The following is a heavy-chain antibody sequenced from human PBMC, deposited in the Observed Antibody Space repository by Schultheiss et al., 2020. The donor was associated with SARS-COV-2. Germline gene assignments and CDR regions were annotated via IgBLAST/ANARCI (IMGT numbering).Heavy chain of an antibody. CDR1: GGSISRSGYY. Sequence: SETLSLTCTVSGGSISRSGYYWGWIRQPPGKGLEWIGYIYYSGSTYYNPSLKSRVTISVDTSKNQFSLKLSSVTAADTAVYYCARSQGEWDIVVVPAAALYFDYWGQGTLVTVSS. D-gene: IGHD2-2*01. J-gene: IGHJ4*02. V-gene: IGHV4-30-4*08. CDR2: IYYSGST. CDR3: ARSQGEWDIVVVPAAALYFDY.